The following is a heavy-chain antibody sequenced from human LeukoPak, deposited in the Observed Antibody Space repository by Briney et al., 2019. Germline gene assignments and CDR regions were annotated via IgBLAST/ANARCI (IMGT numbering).Heavy chain of an antibody. CDR2: ISYDGSNK. V-gene: IGHV3-30*03. Sequence: GGSLRLSCAASGFTFSSYGMHWVRQAPGKGLEWVAVISYDGSNKYYADSVKGRFTISRDNSKNTLYLQMNSLRAEDTAVYYCASHYYDSLWGQGTLVTVSS. CDR1: GFTFSSYG. J-gene: IGHJ4*02. CDR3: ASHYYDSL. D-gene: IGHD3-22*01.